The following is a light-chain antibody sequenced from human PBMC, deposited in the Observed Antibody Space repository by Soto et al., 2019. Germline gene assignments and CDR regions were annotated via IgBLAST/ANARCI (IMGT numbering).Light chain of an antibody. J-gene: IGLJ3*02. CDR3: CSYAGSSTLV. Sequence: QSALTQPPSASGSPGQSVTISCTGTSSDVGKYDYVSWFQHHPGKAPKLIIYEVSKRPSGVPDRFSGSKSGSTASLTVSGLQAEDEADYYCCSYAGSSTLVFGGGTQLTVL. CDR1: SSDVGKYDY. V-gene: IGLV2-8*01. CDR2: EVS.